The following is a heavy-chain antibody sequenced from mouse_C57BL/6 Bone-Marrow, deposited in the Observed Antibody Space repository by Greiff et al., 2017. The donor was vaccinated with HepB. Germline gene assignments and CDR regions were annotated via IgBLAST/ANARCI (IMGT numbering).Heavy chain of an antibody. V-gene: IGHV1-81*01. CDR1: DYTFPSYG. CDR2: IYPRSGTT. D-gene: IGHD2-2*01. J-gene: IGHJ2*01. Sequence: QVQLQQSGAELARPGASVKLSCKATDYTFPSYGISWVKQSTGQGLEWIGEIYPRSGTTYYNEKFKGKATLTADKSSSTAYMELRSLTSEDSAVYFCARSPGGYRYFDYWGQGTTLTVSS. CDR3: ARSPGGYRYFDY.